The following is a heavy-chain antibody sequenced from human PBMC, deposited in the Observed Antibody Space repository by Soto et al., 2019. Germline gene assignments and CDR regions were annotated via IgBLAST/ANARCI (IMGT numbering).Heavy chain of an antibody. Sequence: QLQLQESGSGLVKPSQTLSLTCAVSGGSISSGGYSWSWTRQPPGKGLGWIGYTYHSGRTYYNPSVKGRVTISADSSKNQFSLKRSSVTAADAAVYYCARVPGPWGQGTLVTVSS. CDR1: GGSISSGGYS. CDR3: ARVPGP. CDR2: TYHSGRT. V-gene: IGHV4-30-2*01. J-gene: IGHJ5*02.